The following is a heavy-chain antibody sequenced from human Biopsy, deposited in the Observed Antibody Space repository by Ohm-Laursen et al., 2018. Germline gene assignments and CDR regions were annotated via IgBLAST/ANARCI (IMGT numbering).Heavy chain of an antibody. Sequence: SLRLSCAASGFDFSDYSMNWVRQAPGKGMEWISYIYGGGSPVSYADSVKGRFTISRDNAQNSLYLHMNSLRAEDTAVYYCARLNSGTYDASDLWGQGTMVIASS. CDR3: ARLNSGTYDASDL. D-gene: IGHD1-26*01. J-gene: IGHJ3*01. V-gene: IGHV3-48*04. CDR2: IYGGGSPV. CDR1: GFDFSDYS.